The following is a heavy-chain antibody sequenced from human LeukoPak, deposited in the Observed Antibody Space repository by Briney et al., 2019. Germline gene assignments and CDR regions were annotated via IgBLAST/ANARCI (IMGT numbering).Heavy chain of an antibody. CDR1: GFTFSSYA. D-gene: IGHD3-22*01. CDR3: AKLVPTYYYDSSGYQDY. Sequence: GGSLRLSCAASGFTFSSYAMSWVRQAPGKGLEWVSAISGSGGSTYYADSVKGRLTISRDNSKNTLYLQMNSLRAEDTAVYYCAKLVPTYYYDSSGYQDYWGQGTLVTVSS. CDR2: ISGSGGST. J-gene: IGHJ4*02. V-gene: IGHV3-23*01.